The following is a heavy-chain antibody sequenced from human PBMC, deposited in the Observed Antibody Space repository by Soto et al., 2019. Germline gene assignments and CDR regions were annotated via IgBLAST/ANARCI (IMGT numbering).Heavy chain of an antibody. V-gene: IGHV3-30-3*01. J-gene: IGHJ4*02. CDR3: ARERSSGYFDY. D-gene: IGHD6-19*01. Sequence: QVQLVESGGGVVQPGRSLRLSCAASGFTFSSYAMHWVRQAPGKGLEWVAVISYDGSNKYYADSVKGRFTISRDNSKNTLYLQMNSLRAEDTAVYYCARERSSGYFDYWGRGTLVTVSS. CDR1: GFTFSSYA. CDR2: ISYDGSNK.